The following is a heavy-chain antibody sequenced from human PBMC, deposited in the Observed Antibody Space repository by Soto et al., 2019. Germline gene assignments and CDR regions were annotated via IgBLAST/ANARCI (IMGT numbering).Heavy chain of an antibody. CDR2: INPILSMS. D-gene: IGHD3-10*01. CDR3: ASSYGSGYRAFDY. J-gene: IGHJ4*02. V-gene: IGHV1-69*02. CDR1: GDTFTFYS. Sequence: QVQLVQSGAEVKRPGSSVKVSCKASGDTFTFYSINWVRQAPGLGLEWMGRINPILSMSNYAQRFQGRVTMTAEKSTSTAYMELSSRRAEETAIYYCASSYGSGYRAFDYWGQGALVTVSS.